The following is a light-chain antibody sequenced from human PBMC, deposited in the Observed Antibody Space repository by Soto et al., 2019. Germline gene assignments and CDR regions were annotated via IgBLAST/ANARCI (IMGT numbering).Light chain of an antibody. Sequence: QSALTQPASVSGSPGQSITISCTGTSSEVGGYNYVSWYQQHPGKAPKFMIYDVSNRPSGVSNRFSGSKSGNTASLTISGLQVEDEADYYCSSYTSSSTLVFGGGTKLTVL. CDR1: SSEVGGYNY. CDR3: SSYTSSSTLV. J-gene: IGLJ2*01. CDR2: DVS. V-gene: IGLV2-14*01.